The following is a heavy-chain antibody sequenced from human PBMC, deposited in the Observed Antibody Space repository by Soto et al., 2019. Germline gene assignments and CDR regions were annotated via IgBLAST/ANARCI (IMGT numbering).Heavy chain of an antibody. CDR2: ISGSGGST. Sequence: GGSLRLSCAASGFTFSSYAMSWVRQAPGKGLEWVSAISGSGGSTYYADSVKGRFTISRDNSKNTLYLQMNSLRAEDTAVYYCAKYERVLRFLSDAFDIWGQGTMVTVSS. J-gene: IGHJ3*02. V-gene: IGHV3-23*01. D-gene: IGHD3-3*01. CDR3: AKYERVLRFLSDAFDI. CDR1: GFTFSSYA.